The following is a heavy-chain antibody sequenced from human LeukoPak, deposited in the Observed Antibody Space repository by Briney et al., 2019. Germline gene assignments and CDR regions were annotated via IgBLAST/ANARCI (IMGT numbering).Heavy chain of an antibody. J-gene: IGHJ4*02. Sequence: ASVKVSCKASGHTLSELAIHWVRQAPGKGLEWMGGFDPEDGETIYAQKFQGRVTMIEDTSTDIAYMELTSLRSEDMAVYFCATFASSYYFYWGQGTLVTVSS. CDR3: ATFASSYYFY. D-gene: IGHD3-10*01. CDR2: FDPEDGET. CDR1: GHTLSELA. V-gene: IGHV1-24*01.